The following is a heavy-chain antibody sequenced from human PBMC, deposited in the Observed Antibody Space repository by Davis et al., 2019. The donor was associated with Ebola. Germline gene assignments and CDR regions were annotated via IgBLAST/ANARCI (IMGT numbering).Heavy chain of an antibody. CDR1: RFTFSSYS. CDR2: ISSSSSYI. J-gene: IGHJ4*02. CDR3: ARAGNYVSPHHFDY. V-gene: IGHV3-21*01. D-gene: IGHD1-7*01. Sequence: GGSLRLSCAASRFTFSSYSMNWVRQAPGKGLEWVSSISSSSSYIYYADSVKGRFTISRDNAKNSLYLQMNSLRAEDTAVYYCARAGNYVSPHHFDYWGQGSLVTVSS.